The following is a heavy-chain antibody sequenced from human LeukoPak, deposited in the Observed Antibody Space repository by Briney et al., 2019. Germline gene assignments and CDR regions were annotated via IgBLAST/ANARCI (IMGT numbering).Heavy chain of an antibody. J-gene: IGHJ3*02. CDR2: IYYSGST. V-gene: IGHV4-59*01. CDR1: GGSISSYY. Sequence: SETLSLTCTVSGGSISSYYWSWIRQPPGKGLEWIGYIYYSGSTNYNPSLKSRVTISVDTSKNQFSLKLSSVTAADTAVYYWARDHQGYCSGGSCPAWDIWGQGTMVTVSS. CDR3: ARDHQGYCSGGSCPAWDI. D-gene: IGHD2-15*01.